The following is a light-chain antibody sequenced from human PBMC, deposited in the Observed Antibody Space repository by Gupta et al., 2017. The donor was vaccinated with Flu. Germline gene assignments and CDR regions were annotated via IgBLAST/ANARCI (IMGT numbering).Light chain of an antibody. V-gene: IGKV3-20*01. CDR1: QSVSSSY. J-gene: IGKJ5*01. Sequence: EIVLTPSPGTLSLSPGERATLSCRASQSVSSSYLAWYQQKPGQAPRLLIYGASSRATGIPDRFSGSGSGTDFTLTISRLEPEDFAVYYCQQYDSSPRFGQGTRLEIK. CDR2: GAS. CDR3: QQYDSSPR.